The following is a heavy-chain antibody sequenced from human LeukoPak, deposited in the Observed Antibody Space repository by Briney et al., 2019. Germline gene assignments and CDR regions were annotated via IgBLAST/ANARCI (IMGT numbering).Heavy chain of an antibody. CDR3: ATSSGDYRAGHYYYLGD. J-gene: IGHJ6*03. V-gene: IGHV1-2*02. Sequence: ASVTVSFKASGYTFTGYYFHWVRQAPGQGLEWMGWINPNTAGTNYAQKFLGGVTLTWDTSISTAYMELNRLTSVDTAVYYCATSSGDYRAGHYYYLGDWGKGTSVTVSS. CDR2: INPNTAGT. D-gene: IGHD4-11*01. CDR1: GYTFTGYY.